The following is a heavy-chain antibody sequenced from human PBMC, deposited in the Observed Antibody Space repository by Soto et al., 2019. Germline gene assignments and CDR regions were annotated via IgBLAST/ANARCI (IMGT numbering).Heavy chain of an antibody. V-gene: IGHV4-39*01. CDR3: ARQVSYSDSLRNYFDK. CDR2: IDRSATT. Sequence: QLRLQESGPGLVKPSETLALTCSVSSGSISSSGYYWDWIRQPPGKGLEWIGSIDRSATTYYNPSIKGRVTMSVDTSKNQFSLRLTSVSAADTAVYYCARQVSYSDSLRNYFDKWGQGTLVTVSS. J-gene: IGHJ4*02. CDR1: SGSISSSGYY. D-gene: IGHD3-3*01.